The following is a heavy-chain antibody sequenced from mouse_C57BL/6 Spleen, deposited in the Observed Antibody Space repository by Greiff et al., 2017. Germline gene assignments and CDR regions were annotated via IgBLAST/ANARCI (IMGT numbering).Heavy chain of an antibody. V-gene: IGHV5-17*01. J-gene: IGHJ2*01. CDR1: GFTFSDYG. Sequence: EVQVVESGGGLVKPGGSLKLSCAASGFTFSDYGMHWVRQAPEKGLEWVAYISSGSSTIYYADKVKGRFTISRDNAKNTLFLQMTSLRSEDTAMYYCARGRLTTVVATGFDYWGQGTTLPVSS. D-gene: IGHD1-1*01. CDR2: ISSGSSTI. CDR3: ARGRLTTVVATGFDY.